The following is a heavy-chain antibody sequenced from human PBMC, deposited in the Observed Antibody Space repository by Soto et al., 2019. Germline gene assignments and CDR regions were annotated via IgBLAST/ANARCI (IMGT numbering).Heavy chain of an antibody. V-gene: IGHV3-30-3*01. D-gene: IGHD3-16*01. CDR1: GFTFSSYA. J-gene: IGHJ4*02. CDR3: ARDGGSSIEKFDY. Sequence: QVQLVESGGGVVQPGRSLRLSCAASGFTFSSYAMHWVRQAPGKGLEWVAVISYDGSNKYYADSVKGRFTISRDNSKNTLYLRMSSLRAEDTAVYYCARDGGSSIEKFDYWGQGTLFTVSS. CDR2: ISYDGSNK.